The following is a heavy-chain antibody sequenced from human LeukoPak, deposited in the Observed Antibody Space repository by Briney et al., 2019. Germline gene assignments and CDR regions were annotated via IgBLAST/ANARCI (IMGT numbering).Heavy chain of an antibody. V-gene: IGHV3-23*01. CDR2: ISGSGGNT. J-gene: IGHJ6*03. CDR1: GFTFSTYG. Sequence: GGSLRLSCAASGFTFSTYGMSWVRQAPGKGLEWVSGISGSGGNTYYADSVKGRFTISRDNSKNTLYLQMNSLRAEDTAVYYCARSGYYGERYYYMDVWGKGTTVTVSS. D-gene: IGHD3-3*01. CDR3: ARSGYYGERYYYMDV.